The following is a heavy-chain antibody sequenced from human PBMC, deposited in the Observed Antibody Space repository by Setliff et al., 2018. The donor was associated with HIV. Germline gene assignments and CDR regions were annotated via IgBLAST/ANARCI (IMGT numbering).Heavy chain of an antibody. D-gene: IGHD3-10*01. CDR1: GYNLHNYG. CDR3: TRNLYYYAAGIHFGVY. J-gene: IGHJ4*02. CDR2: INTHTGNT. V-gene: IGHV1-18*01. Sequence: ASVKVSCKASGYNLHNYGITWVRQAPGQGLEWMGWINTHTGNTNSAQRFQGRVTLTSDTSTNTFYMELSRLKSEDTAVYYCTRNLYYYAAGIHFGVYWGQGTPVTVSS.